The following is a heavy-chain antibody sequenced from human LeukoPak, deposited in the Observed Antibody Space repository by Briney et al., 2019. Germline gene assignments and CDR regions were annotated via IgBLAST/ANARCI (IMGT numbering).Heavy chain of an antibody. J-gene: IGHJ6*04. Sequence: SRSLRLSCAASGFTFDDYAMHWVRQAPGKGLEWVSGISWNSGSIGYADSVKGRFTISRDNAKNSLYLQMNSLRAEDMALYYCAWGGYYGSGPMDVWGKGTTLTVSS. CDR2: ISWNSGSI. V-gene: IGHV3-9*03. CDR1: GFTFDDYA. D-gene: IGHD3-10*01. CDR3: AWGGYYGSGPMDV.